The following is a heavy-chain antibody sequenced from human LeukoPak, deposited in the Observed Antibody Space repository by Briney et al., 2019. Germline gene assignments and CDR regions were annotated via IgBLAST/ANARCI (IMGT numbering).Heavy chain of an antibody. Sequence: ASVKVSCKASGYTFTNYGIHWVRQAPGQRLEWLGWINTGNVNTKYSQRFQGRLTITRDTSATTAYMELSSLRSEDTAVYYCARENNPQRDMVRGVRYNWFDPWGQGTLVTVSS. V-gene: IGHV1-3*04. D-gene: IGHD3-10*01. CDR2: INTGNVNT. J-gene: IGHJ5*02. CDR3: ARENNPQRDMVRGVRYNWFDP. CDR1: GYTFTNYG.